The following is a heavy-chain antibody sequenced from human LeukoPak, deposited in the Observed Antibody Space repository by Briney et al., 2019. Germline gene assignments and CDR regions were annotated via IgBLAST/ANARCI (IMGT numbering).Heavy chain of an antibody. CDR2: INHSGST. V-gene: IGHV4-34*01. J-gene: IGHJ4*02. CDR1: GGSFSGYY. CDR3: ARGRRSSSWYSYFDY. Sequence: PSETLSLTCAVYGGSFSGYYWSWIRQPPGKGLEWIGEINHSGSTNYNPSLKSRVTISVDTSKNQFSLKLSSVTAADTAVYYCARGRRSSSWYSYFDYWGQGTLVTVSS. D-gene: IGHD6-13*01.